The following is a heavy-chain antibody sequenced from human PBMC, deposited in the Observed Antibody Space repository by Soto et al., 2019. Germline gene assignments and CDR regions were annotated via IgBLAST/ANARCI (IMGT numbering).Heavy chain of an antibody. J-gene: IGHJ5*02. CDR1: GGTFSSYT. CDR3: ARDEGPSSANWFDP. D-gene: IGHD3-10*01. Sequence: ASVKVSCKASGGTFSSYTISWVRQAPGQGLEWMGRIIPILGIANYAQKFQGRVTITADKSTSTAYMELSSLRSEDTAVYYCARDEGPSSANWFDPWGQGTLVTVSS. V-gene: IGHV1-69*04. CDR2: IIPILGIA.